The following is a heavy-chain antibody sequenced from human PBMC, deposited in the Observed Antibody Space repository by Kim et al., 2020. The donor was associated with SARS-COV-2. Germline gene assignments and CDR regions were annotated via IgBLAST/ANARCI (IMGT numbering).Heavy chain of an antibody. J-gene: IGHJ3*02. V-gene: IGHV4-39*01. D-gene: IGHD1-26*01. Sequence: HHPPSLNTRTTISVHTSKNQFSLKLSSVTAADTAVYYCAIPWSSAAFDIWGQGTMVTVSS. CDR3: AIPWSSAAFDI.